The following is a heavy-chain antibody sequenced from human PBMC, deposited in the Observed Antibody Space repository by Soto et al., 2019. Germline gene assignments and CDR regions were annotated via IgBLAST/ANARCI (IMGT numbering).Heavy chain of an antibody. Sequence: SETLSLTCTVSGGSISSSSYYWGWIRQPPGKGLEWIGSIYYSGSTYYNPSLKSRVTISVDTSKNQFSLKLSSVTAADTAVYYCARRYCTNGVCYSWAVAGIFDYWGQGTLVTVSS. V-gene: IGHV4-39*01. J-gene: IGHJ4*02. CDR3: ARRYCTNGVCYSWAVAGIFDY. CDR2: IYYSGST. CDR1: GGSISSSSYY. D-gene: IGHD2-8*01.